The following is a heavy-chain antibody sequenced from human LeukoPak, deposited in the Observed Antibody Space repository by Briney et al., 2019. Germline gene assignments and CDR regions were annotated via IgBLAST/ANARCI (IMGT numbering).Heavy chain of an antibody. V-gene: IGHV4-59*01. CDR1: GGSISSYY. Sequence: PSETLSLTRTVSGGSISSYYWSWIRQPPGKGLEWIGYIYYSGSANYNPSLKSRVTISVDTSKNQFSLKLSSVTAADTAVYYCARGVHYYYDSENFYYYMDVWGKGTTVTISS. D-gene: IGHD3-10*01. CDR2: IYYSGSA. J-gene: IGHJ6*03. CDR3: ARGVHYYYDSENFYYYMDV.